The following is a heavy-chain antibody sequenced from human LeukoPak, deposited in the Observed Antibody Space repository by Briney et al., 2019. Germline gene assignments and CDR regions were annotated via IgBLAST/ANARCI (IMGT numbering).Heavy chain of an antibody. CDR2: MYYSGST. V-gene: IGHV4-30-4*01. Sequence: PSETLSLTCTVSGGSISSGDYYWSWIRQPPGKGLEWIAYMYYSGSTYYNPSLKSRVTMSADTSKNKLSLKLTSVTAADTAVYYCARLYYYDSRIDPWGQGILVTVSS. D-gene: IGHD3-22*01. J-gene: IGHJ5*02. CDR1: GGSISSGDYY. CDR3: ARLYYYDSRIDP.